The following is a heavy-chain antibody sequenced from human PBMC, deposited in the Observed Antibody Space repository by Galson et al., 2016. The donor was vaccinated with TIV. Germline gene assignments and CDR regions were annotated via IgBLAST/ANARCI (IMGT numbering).Heavy chain of an antibody. D-gene: IGHD2-2*01. CDR1: GGSISSYY. CDR3: ATYCSSTTCLFDP. Sequence: SETLSLTCSVSGGSISSYYWGWIRQPPGKGLEWIGNIYYSGSAYYNPSLKSRVTISVDTSKNQFSLKLSSVTAADTAVYYCATYCSSTTCLFDPWGQGTLVTVSS. J-gene: IGHJ5*02. CDR2: IYYSGSA. V-gene: IGHV4-39*01.